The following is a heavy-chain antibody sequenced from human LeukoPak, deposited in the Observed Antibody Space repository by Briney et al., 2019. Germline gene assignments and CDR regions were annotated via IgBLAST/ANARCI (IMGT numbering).Heavy chain of an antibody. CDR3: AKDAFGSGSYTFDY. CDR1: GFTLSSYG. CDR2: ISYDGSNK. Sequence: GGSLRLSCAASGFTLSSYGMHWVRHAPGKGREWVAVISYDGSNKYYADSVKGRFTISKDNSKNTLYLQMNSLRAEETAVYYCAKDAFGSGSYTFDYWGEGALVTVSS. D-gene: IGHD3-10*01. V-gene: IGHV3-30*18. J-gene: IGHJ4*02.